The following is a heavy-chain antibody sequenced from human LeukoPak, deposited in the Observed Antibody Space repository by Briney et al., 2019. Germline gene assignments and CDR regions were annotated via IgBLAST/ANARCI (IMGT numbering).Heavy chain of an antibody. D-gene: IGHD3-9*01. CDR2: ISYDGSNK. V-gene: IGHV3-30*18. Sequence: GGPLRLPCAASGFTFSSYGMHWVRQAPGKGLEWVAVISYDGSNKYYADSVKGRFTISRDNSKNTLYLQMNSLRAEDTAVYYCAKDPERYFDWLSDTRDYGMDVWGKGTTVTVSS. CDR1: GFTFSSYG. CDR3: AKDPERYFDWLSDTRDYGMDV. J-gene: IGHJ6*04.